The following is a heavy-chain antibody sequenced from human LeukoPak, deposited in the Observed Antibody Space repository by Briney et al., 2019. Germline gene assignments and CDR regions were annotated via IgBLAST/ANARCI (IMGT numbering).Heavy chain of an antibody. CDR2: IKEDGSEK. J-gene: IGHJ4*02. V-gene: IGHV3-7*01. CDR1: GFTFSTYW. Sequence: GGSLRLSCAASGFTFSTYWMSWVRQAPGKGLEWVANIKEDGSEKYYGDSVKGRFTISRDNAKNSLYLEMNSLRVEDTAVYYCARDSSGYQWGQGTLVTVSS. D-gene: IGHD3-22*01. CDR3: ARDSSGYQ.